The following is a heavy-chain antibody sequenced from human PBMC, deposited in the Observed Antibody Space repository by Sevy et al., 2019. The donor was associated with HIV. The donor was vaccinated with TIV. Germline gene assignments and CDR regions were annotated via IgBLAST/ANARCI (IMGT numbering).Heavy chain of an antibody. CDR1: GFTFSDYY. J-gene: IGHJ4*02. Sequence: GESLRLSCAASGFTFSDYYMNWIRQAPGKGLEWVSYISSSSRYINYADSLKGRFTISRDNAKNSLYLQMNSLRAEDTAVYYCARRSSSWEYFEYWGQGTLVTVSS. V-gene: IGHV3-11*06. CDR3: ARRSSSWEYFEY. CDR2: ISSSSRYI. D-gene: IGHD6-13*01.